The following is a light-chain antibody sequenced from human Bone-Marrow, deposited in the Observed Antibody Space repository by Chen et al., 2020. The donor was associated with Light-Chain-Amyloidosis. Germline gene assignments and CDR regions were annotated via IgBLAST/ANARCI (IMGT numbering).Light chain of an antibody. Sequence: ETVMTQSPATLSVSPGERATLSCRASPSVSTHLAWYQQKPGQAPRLLIYGASTRATGIPARFSGSGSGTEFTLTISSLQSEDFAVYYCQQFNNWPGTFGQGTKVEIK. CDR3: QQFNNWPGT. CDR2: GAS. V-gene: IGKV3-15*01. J-gene: IGKJ1*01. CDR1: PSVSTH.